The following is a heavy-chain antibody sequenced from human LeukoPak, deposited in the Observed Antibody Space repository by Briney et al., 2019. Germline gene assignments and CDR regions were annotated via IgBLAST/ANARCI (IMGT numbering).Heavy chain of an antibody. D-gene: IGHD3-3*01. CDR3: ARDVRITIFGVVMDYNWFDP. V-gene: IGHV4-39*07. J-gene: IGHJ5*02. CDR1: GGSISSSSYY. Sequence: SETLSLTCTVSGGSISSSSYYWGWIRQPPGKGLEWVGRIYYSGSTYYNPSLKSRVTISVDTSKNQFSLKLSSVTAADTAVYYCARDVRITIFGVVMDYNWFDPWGQGTLVTVSS. CDR2: IYYSGST.